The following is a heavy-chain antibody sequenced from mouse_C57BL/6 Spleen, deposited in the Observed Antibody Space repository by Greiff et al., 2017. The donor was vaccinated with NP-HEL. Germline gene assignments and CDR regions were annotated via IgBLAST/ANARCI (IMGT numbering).Heavy chain of an antibody. D-gene: IGHD1-1*01. CDR2: IYPGDGDT. J-gene: IGHJ1*03. CDR1: GYAFSSSW. V-gene: IGHV1-82*01. CDR3: ARLTLLYYGSTYWYFDV. Sequence: VQLQQSGPELVKPGASVKISCKASGYAFSSSWMNWVKQRPGKGLEWIGRIYPGDGDTNYNGKFKGKATLTADKSSSTAYMQLSSLTSEDSAVYFCARLTLLYYGSTYWYFDVWGTGTTVTVSS.